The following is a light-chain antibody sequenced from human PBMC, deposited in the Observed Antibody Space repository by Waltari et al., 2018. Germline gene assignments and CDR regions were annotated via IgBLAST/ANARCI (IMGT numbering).Light chain of an antibody. CDR1: SGNFGGLNY. CDR2: DAI. CDR3: GSFISSTTGI. Sequence: QPALPHPAPGPGSPGRPSPTPSLGPSGNFGGLNYFSWYKKYPGKAPKFIIYDAINRPSGVSNRFSGSKSGNSASLTISGLQAEDEADYYCGSFISSTTGIFGGGTRLTVL. J-gene: IGLJ2*01. V-gene: IGLV2-14*03.